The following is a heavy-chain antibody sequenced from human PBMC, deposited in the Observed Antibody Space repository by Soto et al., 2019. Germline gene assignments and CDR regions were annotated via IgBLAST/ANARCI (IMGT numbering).Heavy chain of an antibody. D-gene: IGHD6-13*01. CDR3: ARSTTWYNYFDY. J-gene: IGHJ4*02. V-gene: IGHV5-51*01. CDR2: IYPDDSDT. CDR1: GYSFTNYW. Sequence: GESLKISCKGSGYSFTNYWIAWVRQMPGKGLEWMGIIYPDDSDTRYSPSFQGQVTISADKSISTAYLQWSSLKASDTAMYYCARSTTWYNYFDYWGQGTLVTVSS.